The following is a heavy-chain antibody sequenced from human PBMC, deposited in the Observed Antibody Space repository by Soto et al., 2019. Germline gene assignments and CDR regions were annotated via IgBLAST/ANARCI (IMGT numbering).Heavy chain of an antibody. J-gene: IGHJ4*02. CDR3: ARTPSAGVATTYFDY. V-gene: IGHV1-69*06. D-gene: IGHD5-12*01. CDR2: IIPIFGTA. CDR1: GGTFSSYA. Sequence: QVQLVQSGAEVKKPGSSVKVSCKASGGTFSSYAISWVRQAPGQGLEWMGGIIPIFGTANYAQKFQGRFTITADKSTSTAYMELSSLRSEDTAVYYCARTPSAGVATTYFDYWGQGTLVTVSS.